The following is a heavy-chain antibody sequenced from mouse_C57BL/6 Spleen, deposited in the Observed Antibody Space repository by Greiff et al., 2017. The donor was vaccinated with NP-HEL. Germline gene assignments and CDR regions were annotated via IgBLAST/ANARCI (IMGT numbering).Heavy chain of an antibody. CDR3: ARKSPFVDY. Sequence: QVQLQQPGAELVKPGASVKLSCKASGYTFTSYWMQWVKQRPGQGLEWIGEIDPSDSYTNYNQKFKGKATLTVDTSSSTAYMQLSSLTSEDSAVYYCARKSPFVDYWGQGTSVTVSS. CDR2: IDPSDSYT. J-gene: IGHJ4*01. V-gene: IGHV1-50*01. CDR1: GYTFTSYW.